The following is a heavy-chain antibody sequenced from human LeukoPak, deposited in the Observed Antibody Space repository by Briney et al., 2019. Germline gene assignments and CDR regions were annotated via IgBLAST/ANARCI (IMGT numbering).Heavy chain of an antibody. D-gene: IGHD2-2*01. CDR2: IYYSGST. CDR1: GGSISSHY. Sequence: PSETLSLTCTVSGGSISSHYWSWIRQPPGKGLEWIGYIYYSGSTNYNPSLKSRVTISVDTSKNQFSLKLSSMTAADTAVYYCAREGYCSSTSCYDAFDIWGQGTMVTVSS. J-gene: IGHJ3*02. CDR3: AREGYCSSTSCYDAFDI. V-gene: IGHV4-59*11.